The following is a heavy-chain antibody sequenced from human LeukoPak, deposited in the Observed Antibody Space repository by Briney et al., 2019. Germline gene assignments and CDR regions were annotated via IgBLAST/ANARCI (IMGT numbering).Heavy chain of an antibody. Sequence: ASVKVSCKASGYTFTGYYMHWVRQAPGQGLEWMGWINPNSGGTNYAQKFQGRVTMTRDTSISTAYMELSRLRSDDTAVYYCARDMATLPGFAYWGQGTLVTVSS. J-gene: IGHJ4*02. V-gene: IGHV1-2*02. CDR1: GYTFTGYY. D-gene: IGHD5-12*01. CDR2: INPNSGGT. CDR3: ARDMATLPGFAY.